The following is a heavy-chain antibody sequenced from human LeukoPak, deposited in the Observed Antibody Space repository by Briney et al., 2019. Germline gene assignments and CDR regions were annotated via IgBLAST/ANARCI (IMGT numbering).Heavy chain of an antibody. CDR1: GGSFSAYY. CDR2: IDHSGSA. J-gene: IGHJ6*03. V-gene: IGHV4-34*01. D-gene: IGHD2-2*01. CDR3: ARVRTSSLLGYFYMDA. Sequence: SETLSLTCGVYGGSFSAYYWSWVRQPPGKGLEWIGEIDHSGSANYNSSLKPRVTLSVDTSKKTFSLRLTSVTAADTVVYFCARVRTSSLLGYFYMDAWGKGATVTVSS.